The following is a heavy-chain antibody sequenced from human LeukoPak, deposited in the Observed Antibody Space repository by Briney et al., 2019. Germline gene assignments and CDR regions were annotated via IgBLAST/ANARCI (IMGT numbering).Heavy chain of an antibody. CDR1: GFTFDDYG. J-gene: IGHJ4*02. D-gene: IGHD3-22*01. V-gene: IGHV3-23*01. Sequence: GGSLRLSCAASGFTFDDYGMSWVRQAPGKGLEWVSAISGSGGSTYYADSVKGRFTISRDNSKNTLYLQMNSLRAEDTAVYYCNYDSVHFDYWGQGTLVTVSS. CDR2: ISGSGGST. CDR3: NYDSVHFDY.